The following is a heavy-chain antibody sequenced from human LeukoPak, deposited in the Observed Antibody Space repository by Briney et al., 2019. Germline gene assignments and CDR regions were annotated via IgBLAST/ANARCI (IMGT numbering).Heavy chain of an antibody. CDR1: GYTFTSYD. Sequence: ASVKVSCKASGYTFTSYDINWVRQATGQGLEWMGWMNPNSDNTGYAQKFQGRVTMTRNTSISTAYMELSSLRSEDTAVYYCARDHATMVRGVANWFDPWGQGTLVTVSS. CDR2: MNPNSDNT. J-gene: IGHJ5*02. V-gene: IGHV1-8*01. D-gene: IGHD3-10*01. CDR3: ARDHATMVRGVANWFDP.